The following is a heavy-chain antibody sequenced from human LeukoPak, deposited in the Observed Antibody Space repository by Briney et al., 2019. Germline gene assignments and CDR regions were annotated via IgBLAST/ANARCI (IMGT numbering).Heavy chain of an antibody. CDR2: VSGSGGST. V-gene: IGHV3-23*01. CDR3: AKDPGYSSGWPVFDY. CDR1: GFTFSGYA. D-gene: IGHD6-19*01. Sequence: PGGSLRLSCAASGFTFSGYAMSWVRQAPGKGLEWVSVVSGSGGSTYYADSVKGRFTISRDNSKNTLYLQMNSLRAEDTAVYYCAKDPGYSSGWPVFDYWGQGTLVTVSS. J-gene: IGHJ4*02.